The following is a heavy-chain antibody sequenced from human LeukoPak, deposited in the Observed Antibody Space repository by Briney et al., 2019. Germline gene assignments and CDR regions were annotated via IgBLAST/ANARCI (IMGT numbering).Heavy chain of an antibody. CDR3: AGGTIFGVVDY. CDR1: GFTVSSNY. Sequence: GGSLRLSCAASGFTVSSNYMSWVRQAPGKGLEWVSLIYSDGSTYYADSVKGRFTISRDNSKNTLYVQMNSLRAEDTAVYYCAGGTIFGVVDYWGQGTLVTVSS. D-gene: IGHD3-3*01. J-gene: IGHJ4*02. CDR2: IYSDGST. V-gene: IGHV3-66*01.